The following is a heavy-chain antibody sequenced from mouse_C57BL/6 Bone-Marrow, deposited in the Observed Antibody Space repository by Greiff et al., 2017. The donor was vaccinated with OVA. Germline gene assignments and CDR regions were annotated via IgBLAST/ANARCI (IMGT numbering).Heavy chain of an antibody. D-gene: IGHD1-1*01. CDR2: IYPGSGNT. J-gene: IGHJ4*01. CDR1: GYTFTDYY. Sequence: QVQLQQSGAELVRPGASVKLSCKASGYTFTDYYINWVKQRPGQGLEWIARIYPGSGNTYYNEKFKGKATLTAEKSSRTAYMKLSSLTSADSAFYCCARRGYGSSYYYAMDYWGQGTSVTVSS. V-gene: IGHV1-76*01. CDR3: ARRGYGSSYYYAMDY.